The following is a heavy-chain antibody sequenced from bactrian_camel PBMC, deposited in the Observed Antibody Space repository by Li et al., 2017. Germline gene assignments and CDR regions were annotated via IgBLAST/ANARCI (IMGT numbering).Heavy chain of an antibody. CDR1: NYLLRSSC. Sequence: QLVESGGGSVRAGGSLVLSCAAPNYLLRSSCLGWFRQAPGKEREGVAQIYGPGGITEYDGSVKGRFTIYLDNANSSVYLQMNDLKPEDTATYYCAAAPVPRSGGYCAFLKAPGDFSYWEQGTQVTVS. CDR3: AAAPVPRSGGYCAFLKAPGDFSY. J-gene: IGHJ4*01. D-gene: IGHD2*01. CDR2: IYGPGGIT. V-gene: IGHV3S1*01.